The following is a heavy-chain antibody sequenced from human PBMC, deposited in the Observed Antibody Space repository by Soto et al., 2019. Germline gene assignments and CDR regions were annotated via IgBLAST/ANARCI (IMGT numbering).Heavy chain of an antibody. CDR3: ARPRSSSRNYYGMDV. V-gene: IGHV5-51*01. Sequence: GESLKISCKGSGYSFTTYWIGWVRQMPGKGLEWMGIIYPGDSDTRYSPSFQGQVTISADKSISTAYLQWSSLKASDTAMYYCARPRSSSRNYYGMDVWGQGTTVTVSS. CDR1: GYSFTTYW. D-gene: IGHD6-13*01. CDR2: IYPGDSDT. J-gene: IGHJ6*02.